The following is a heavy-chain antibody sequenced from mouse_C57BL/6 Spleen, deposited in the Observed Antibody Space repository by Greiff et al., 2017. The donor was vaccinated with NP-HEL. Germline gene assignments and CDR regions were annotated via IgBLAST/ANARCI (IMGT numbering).Heavy chain of an antibody. V-gene: IGHV1-69*01. CDR3: AIYDYFDY. J-gene: IGHJ2*01. CDR2: IDPSDSYT. Sequence: QVQLKQPGAELVMPGASVKLSCKASGYTFTSYWMHWVKQRPGQGLEWIGEIDPSDSYTNYNQKFKGKSTLTVDKSSSTAYMQLSSLTSEDSAVYYCAIYDYFDYWGQGTTLTVSS. CDR1: GYTFTSYW. D-gene: IGHD2-12*01.